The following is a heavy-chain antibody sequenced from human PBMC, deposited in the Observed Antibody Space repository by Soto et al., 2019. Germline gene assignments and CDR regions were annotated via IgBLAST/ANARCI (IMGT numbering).Heavy chain of an antibody. D-gene: IGHD3-10*01. CDR2: TRNKANSYTT. CDR1: GFTFSDHY. CDR3: VSVSGSYYYDY. J-gene: IGHJ4*02. Sequence: XGSLSLSCAASGFTFSDHYMDWVRQAPGKGLEWVGRTRNKANSYTTEYAASVKGRFTISRDDSKNSLYLQMNSLKTEDTALYYCVSVSGSYYYDYWGQGTLVTVSS. V-gene: IGHV3-72*01.